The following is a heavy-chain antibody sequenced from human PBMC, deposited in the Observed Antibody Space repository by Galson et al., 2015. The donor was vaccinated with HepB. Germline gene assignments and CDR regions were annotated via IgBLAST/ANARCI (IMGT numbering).Heavy chain of an antibody. Sequence: SVKVSCKASGYTFTSYDINWVRQATGQGLEWMGWMNPNSGNTGYAQKFQGRVTMTRNTSISTAYMELSSLRSEDTAVYYCARGDGDYFSGYYYYYMDVWGKGTTVTVSS. J-gene: IGHJ6*03. CDR2: MNPNSGNT. CDR3: ARGDGDYFSGYYYYYMDV. CDR1: GYTFTSYD. V-gene: IGHV1-8*01. D-gene: IGHD4-17*01.